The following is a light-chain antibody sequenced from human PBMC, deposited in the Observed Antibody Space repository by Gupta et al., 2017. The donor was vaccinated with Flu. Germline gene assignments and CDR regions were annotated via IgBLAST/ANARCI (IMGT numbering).Light chain of an antibody. J-gene: IGLJ1*01. CDR2: DVS. CDR1: SDVVGYNY. V-gene: IGLV2-14*03. CDR3: RARTSGSTRHV. Sequence: SDVVGYNYVSWYQQHPGKAPKVMIYDVSSRPSGVANRFSGSKSGSTASLTISGLQAEDEADYFCRARTSGSTRHVFGTGTKVTVL.